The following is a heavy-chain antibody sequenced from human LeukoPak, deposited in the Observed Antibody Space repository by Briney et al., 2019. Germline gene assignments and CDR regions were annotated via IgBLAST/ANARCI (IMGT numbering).Heavy chain of an antibody. V-gene: IGHV3-23*01. CDR3: AKDRRQLAYLDY. J-gene: IGHJ4*02. CDR2: IRGSGGST. Sequence: GGSLRLSCAASGFTFSTYGMSWVRQPPGKGLEWVSGIRGSGGSTYYADSVKGRFTISRDNSENTLYLQMNRLRAEDTARYYCAKDRRQLAYLDYWGQGTLVTVSS. D-gene: IGHD6-13*01. CDR1: GFTFSTYG.